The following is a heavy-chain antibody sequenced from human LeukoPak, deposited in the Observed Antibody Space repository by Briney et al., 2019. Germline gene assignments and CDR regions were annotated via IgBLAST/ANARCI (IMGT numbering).Heavy chain of an antibody. J-gene: IGHJ4*02. CDR2: IIGSGGST. CDR3: AKSSIVVVPAAIDY. V-gene: IGHV3-23*01. CDR1: GFTFSSYA. D-gene: IGHD2-2*02. Sequence: PGGSLRLSCAASGFTFSSYAMSWVRQAPGKGLEWVSVIIGSGGSTYYADSVKGRFTISRDNSKDTLYLQMNSLRAEDTAVYYCAKSSIVVVPAAIDYWDQGTLVTVSS.